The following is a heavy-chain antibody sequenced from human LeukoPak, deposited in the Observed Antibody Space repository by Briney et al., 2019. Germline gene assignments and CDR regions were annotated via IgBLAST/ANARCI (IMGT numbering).Heavy chain of an antibody. V-gene: IGHV4-34*01. CDR1: GGSFSGYY. CDR3: ARGIAARGLYY. J-gene: IGHJ4*02. D-gene: IGHD6-6*01. CDR2: INHSGST. Sequence: SSETLSLTCAVYGGSFSGYYWSWIRQPPGKGLEWIGEINHSGSTNYNPSLKSRVTISVDTSKNQFSLKLSSVTAADTAVYYCARGIAARGLYYWGQGTLVTVSS.